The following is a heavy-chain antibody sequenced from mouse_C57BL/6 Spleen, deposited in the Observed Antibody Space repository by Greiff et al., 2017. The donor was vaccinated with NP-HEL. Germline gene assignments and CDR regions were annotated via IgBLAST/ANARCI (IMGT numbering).Heavy chain of an antibody. D-gene: IGHD2-5*01. CDR3: ARHGGDYSNYGY. Sequence: EVQLQESGGDLVKPGGSLKLSCAASGFTFSSYGMSWVRQTPDKRLEWVATISSGGSYTYYPDSVKGRFTISRDNAKNTLYLQMSSLKSEDTAMYYCARHGGDYSNYGYWGKGTTLTVSS. CDR1: GFTFSSYG. J-gene: IGHJ2*01. V-gene: IGHV5-6*01. CDR2: ISSGGSYT.